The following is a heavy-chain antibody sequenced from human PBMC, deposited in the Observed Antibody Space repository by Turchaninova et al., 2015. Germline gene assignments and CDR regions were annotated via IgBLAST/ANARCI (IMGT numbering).Heavy chain of an antibody. V-gene: IGHV4-39*07. CDR1: GGSISVNNHY. J-gene: IGHJ4*02. Sequence: QLHLQESGPELVKPSETLSLTCTVSGGSISVNNHYWGFIRQPPGTGPDGIGTILYSGTTFYNPSPKSRVTISVDTSKNQFSLKVDSVTAADTAIYYCTKDRGNFVTDSWGQGTLVTVSS. CDR2: ILYSGTT. D-gene: IGHD1-26*01. CDR3: TKDRGNFVTDS.